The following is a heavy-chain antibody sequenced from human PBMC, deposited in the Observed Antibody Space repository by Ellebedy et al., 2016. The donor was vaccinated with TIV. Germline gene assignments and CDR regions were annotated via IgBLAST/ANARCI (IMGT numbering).Heavy chain of an antibody. CDR3: ARGMRGAIVNPFDS. CDR1: GYTFTSFA. CDR2: INAGNGNK. V-gene: IGHV1-3*01. J-gene: IGHJ4*02. Sequence: ASVKVSCKASGYTFTSFALHWVRQAPGHSPEWMGWINAGNGNKKYSEKFLGRLSITRDTSASTVHMTLSSLISEDTSLYYCARGMRGAIVNPFDSWGQGTLVAVSS. D-gene: IGHD3-10*01.